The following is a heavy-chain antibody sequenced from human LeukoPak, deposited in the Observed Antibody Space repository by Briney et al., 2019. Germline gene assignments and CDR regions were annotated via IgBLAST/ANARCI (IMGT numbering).Heavy chain of an antibody. CDR1: GFTFSSYA. V-gene: IGHV3-30-3*01. D-gene: IGHD4-17*01. CDR3: ARDKPLGGDLDAFDI. CDR2: ISYDGGNK. J-gene: IGHJ3*02. Sequence: TGRSLRLSCAASGFTFSSYAMHWVRQAPGKGLEWVAVISYDGGNKYYADSVKGRFTISRDNSKNTLYLQMNSLRAEDTAVYYCARDKPLGGDLDAFDIWGQGTMVSVSS.